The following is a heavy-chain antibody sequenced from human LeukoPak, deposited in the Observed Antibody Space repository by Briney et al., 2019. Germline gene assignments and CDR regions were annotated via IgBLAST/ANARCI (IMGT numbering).Heavy chain of an antibody. J-gene: IGHJ3*02. CDR2: ISSGTINHS. CDR3: ARTQLDLDGFDI. D-gene: IGHD1-1*01. CDR1: GFIFGDYY. Sequence: GGTLRLSCTASGFIFGDYYMNWIRQAPGKGLECLSYISSGTINHSNYADSVRGRFTISRDNARNSLYLQMNSLRGEDTAVYYCARTQLDLDGFDIWGQGTTVTVSS. V-gene: IGHV3-11*06.